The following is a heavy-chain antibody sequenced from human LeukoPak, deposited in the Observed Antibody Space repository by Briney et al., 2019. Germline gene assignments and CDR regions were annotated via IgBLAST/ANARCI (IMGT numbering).Heavy chain of an antibody. CDR2: INPSGGST. D-gene: IGHD4-23*01. J-gene: IGHJ5*02. CDR3: AREGRLRWLLYNWFDP. V-gene: IGHV1-46*01. Sequence: GASVKVSCKASGYTFTSYYMHWVRQAPGQGLEWMGIINPSGGSTSYAQKFQGRVTMTRDTSTSTVYMELSSLRSEDTAVYYCAREGRLRWLLYNWFDPWGQGTLVTVSS. CDR1: GYTFTSYY.